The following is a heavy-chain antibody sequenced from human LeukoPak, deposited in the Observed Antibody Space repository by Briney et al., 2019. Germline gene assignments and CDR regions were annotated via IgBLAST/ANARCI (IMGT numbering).Heavy chain of an antibody. J-gene: IGHJ4*02. CDR2: IWYDGSNK. CDR3: ATEGQVVVATIDY. Sequence: GGSLRLSCAASGFTFRNYGMYWVRQAPGKGLEWVAVIWYDGSNKYYADFVKGRFTISRDNSNNTLYLQMNSLRAEDTAVYYCATEGQVVVATIDYWGQGTLVTVSS. CDR1: GFTFRNYG. V-gene: IGHV3-33*01. D-gene: IGHD2-15*01.